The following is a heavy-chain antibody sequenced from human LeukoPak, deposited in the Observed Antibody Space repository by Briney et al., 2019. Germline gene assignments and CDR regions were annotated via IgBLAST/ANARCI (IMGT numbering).Heavy chain of an antibody. CDR3: AKWGSKYSSGWDY. D-gene: IGHD6-19*01. Sequence: GGSLRLSCAASGFTFSSYAMSWVRQAPGKGLEWVSAISGSGGGTYYADSVKGRFTISRDNSKNTLYLQMNSLRAEDTAVYYCAKWGSKYSSGWDYWGQGTLVTVSS. V-gene: IGHV3-23*01. CDR2: ISGSGGGT. J-gene: IGHJ4*02. CDR1: GFTFSSYA.